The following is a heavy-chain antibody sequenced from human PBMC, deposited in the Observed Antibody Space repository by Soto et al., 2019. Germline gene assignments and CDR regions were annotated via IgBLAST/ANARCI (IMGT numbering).Heavy chain of an antibody. CDR1: GGSISNYS. D-gene: IGHD3-10*01. CDR3: AGSMSRGIIFDY. J-gene: IGHJ4*02. CDR2: ISYSGGT. Sequence: PSETLSLTCTVSGGSISNYSWNWIRQPPGQGLEWLGGISYSGGTNDNPSLRSRVTISVDTSNNQVALRLSSVTAADTAVYFCAGSMSRGIIFDYWGRGSQVTVSS. V-gene: IGHV4-59*01.